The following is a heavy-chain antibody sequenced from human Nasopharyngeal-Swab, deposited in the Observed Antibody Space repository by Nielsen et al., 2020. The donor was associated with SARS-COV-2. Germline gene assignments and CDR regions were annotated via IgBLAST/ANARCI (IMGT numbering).Heavy chain of an antibody. CDR1: GFIFSDYY. CDR3: AREVPYSGHDDAFDI. CDR2: ISNTGSTR. J-gene: IGHJ3*02. Sequence: GESLKISCAASGFIFSDYYMSWIRQAPGKGLEWVSYISNTGSTRYYADSVRGRFTVSRDNAKNSLYLQMNSLRAEDTAVYYCAREVPYSGHDDAFDIWGQGTMVTVSA. D-gene: IGHD5-12*01. V-gene: IGHV3-11*04.